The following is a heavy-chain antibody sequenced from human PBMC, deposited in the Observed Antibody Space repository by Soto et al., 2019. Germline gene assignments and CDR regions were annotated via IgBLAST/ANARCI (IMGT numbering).Heavy chain of an antibody. D-gene: IGHD3-3*01. J-gene: IGHJ4*02. Sequence: ASVKVSCKASGYTFTSYGISWVRQAPGQGLEWMGWISAYNGNTNYAQKLQGRVTMTTDTSTSTAYMELRSLRSDDTAVYYCARPYGGKLEWLLYYFDYWGQGTLVTVSS. CDR2: ISAYNGNT. CDR1: GYTFTSYG. V-gene: IGHV1-18*01. CDR3: ARPYGGKLEWLLYYFDY.